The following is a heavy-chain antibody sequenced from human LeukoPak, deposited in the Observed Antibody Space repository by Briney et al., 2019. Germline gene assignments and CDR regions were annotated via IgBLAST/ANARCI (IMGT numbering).Heavy chain of an antibody. D-gene: IGHD2-2*01. Sequence: PGRSLRLSCAASGFTFSSYGVHWVRQAPGKGLEWVAIIWYDGSNKYYADSVKGRFTISRDNSKNTVYLQMNSLRAEDTAVYYCARDYCSSISCQDYWGQGTLVTVSS. J-gene: IGHJ4*02. V-gene: IGHV3-33*01. CDR2: IWYDGSNK. CDR3: ARDYCSSISCQDY. CDR1: GFTFSSYG.